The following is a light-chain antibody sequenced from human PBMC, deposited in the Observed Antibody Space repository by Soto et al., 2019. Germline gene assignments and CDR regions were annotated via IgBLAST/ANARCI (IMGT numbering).Light chain of an antibody. CDR2: GAS. Sequence: EIVMTQSPATLSVSPGERATLSCRASQSVSSNLAWYQQKPGQAPRLLIHGASTRATGSPARFSGFGSGADFTLSISSLQSEDFAVYYCQQYNDRPPITFGQGTRLEIK. J-gene: IGKJ5*01. CDR1: QSVSSN. CDR3: QQYNDRPPIT. V-gene: IGKV3-15*01.